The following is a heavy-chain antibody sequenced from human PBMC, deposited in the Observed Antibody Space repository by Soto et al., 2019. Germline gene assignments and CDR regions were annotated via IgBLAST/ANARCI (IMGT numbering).Heavy chain of an antibody. CDR3: ARDSNLSGYSSSWYDGPEPRGFDP. D-gene: IGHD6-13*01. V-gene: IGHV4-31*03. Sequence: SETLSLTCTVSGGSISSGGYYWSWIRQHPGKGLEWIGYIYYSGSTYYNPSLKSRVTISVDTSKNQFSLKLSSVTAADTAVYYCARDSNLSGYSSSWYDGPEPRGFDPWGQGTLVTVSS. J-gene: IGHJ5*02. CDR2: IYYSGST. CDR1: GGSISSGGYY.